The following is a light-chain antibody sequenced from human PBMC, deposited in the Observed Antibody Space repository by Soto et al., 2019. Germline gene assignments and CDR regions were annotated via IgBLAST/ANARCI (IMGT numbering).Light chain of an antibody. CDR1: GSDIGGNT. CDR2: SND. CDR3: ATWDDRLDGPV. J-gene: IGLJ3*02. V-gene: IGLV1-44*01. Sequence: QSVLTQPPSATGTPGQRVTVSCSGRGSDIGGNTVSWYQQVPGTAPRLLIHSNDQRPSGVPDRFSGSKSGTSASLAISGLQSEDEADSYCATWDDRLDGPVFGGGTKLTVL.